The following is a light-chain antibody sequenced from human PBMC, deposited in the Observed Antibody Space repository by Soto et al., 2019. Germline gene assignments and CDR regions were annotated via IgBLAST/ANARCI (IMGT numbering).Light chain of an antibody. J-gene: IGKJ1*01. CDR1: QTIMTY. Sequence: DIQMTQSPSSLSASVGDEVTITCRASQTIMTYLNWYQLKPGKPPRLLIYAASSLQSGVPSRCSGSGSGTDFTLTISSLQPEDFATYSCQQSYNSPQTFGRGTKVEIK. V-gene: IGKV1-39*01. CDR2: AAS. CDR3: QQSYNSPQT.